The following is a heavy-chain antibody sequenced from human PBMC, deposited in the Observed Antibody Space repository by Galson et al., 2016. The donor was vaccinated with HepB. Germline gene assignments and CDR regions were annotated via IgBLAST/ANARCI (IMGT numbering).Heavy chain of an antibody. CDR1: GYTFSNYW. J-gene: IGHJ5*02. Sequence: QSGAEVKKPGESLKISGKASGYTFSNYWIGWVRQMPGKGLEWMGIIYSGDSDTRYSPSFQGQVTISADKSISTAYLQWSSLKASDTAIYYCATRLGRGFFDWLLYADLWGQGTLVTVSS. D-gene: IGHD3-9*01. CDR2: IYSGDSDT. V-gene: IGHV5-51*01. CDR3: ATRLGRGFFDWLLYADL.